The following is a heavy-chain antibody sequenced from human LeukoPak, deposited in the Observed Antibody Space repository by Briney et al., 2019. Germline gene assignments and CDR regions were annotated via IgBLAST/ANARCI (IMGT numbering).Heavy chain of an antibody. CDR2: ISSSGSTI. Sequence: GGSLRLSCAASGFTFTTYWMGWVRQAPGKGLEWVSYISSSGSTIYYADSVRGRFTISRDNAKNSLYLQMNSLRAEDTAVYYCARDWRILTGYYTFDYWGQGTLVTVSS. CDR3: ARDWRILTGYYTFDY. CDR1: GFTFTTYW. D-gene: IGHD3-9*01. J-gene: IGHJ4*02. V-gene: IGHV3-11*01.